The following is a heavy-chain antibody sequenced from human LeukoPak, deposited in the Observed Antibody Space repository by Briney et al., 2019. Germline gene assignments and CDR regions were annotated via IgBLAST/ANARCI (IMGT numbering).Heavy chain of an antibody. J-gene: IGHJ4*02. CDR1: GVSVSSGGYC. Sequence: SETLSLTCTVSGVSVSSGGYCWGCLRQPPGKGPGWIGNLDGSSSTNYNPALKRLITISVDTSKNQFSLKLSSVTAADTAVYYCAREGSGSSWYYTAYYFDYWGQGPLVTVSS. V-gene: IGHV4-61*08. CDR3: AREGSGSSWYYTAYYFDY. D-gene: IGHD6-13*01. CDR2: LDGSSST.